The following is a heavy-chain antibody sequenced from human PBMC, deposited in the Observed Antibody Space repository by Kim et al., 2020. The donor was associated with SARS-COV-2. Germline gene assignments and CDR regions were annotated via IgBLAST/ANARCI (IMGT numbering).Heavy chain of an antibody. CDR1: GGSTSSFY. CDR3: ARARVVRGLGMDV. D-gene: IGHD3-10*01. V-gene: IGHV4-59*08. CDR2: IHSSGST. J-gene: IGHJ6*02. Sequence: SETLSLTCTVSGGSTSSFYWSWIRQPPGKGLECIGYIHSSGSTNYNPSLKSRVTMSVDTSKNQISLKLNSVTAADTAVYFCARARVVRGLGMDVWGQGTTVTVSS.